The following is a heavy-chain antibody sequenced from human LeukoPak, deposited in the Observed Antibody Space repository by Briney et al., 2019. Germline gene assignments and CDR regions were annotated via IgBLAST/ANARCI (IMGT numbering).Heavy chain of an antibody. CDR2: INPNSGGT. CDR3: ARSYDSSGYYSDY. J-gene: IGHJ4*02. D-gene: IGHD3-22*01. V-gene: IGHV1-2*06. CDR1: GYTFTGYY. Sequence: GASVKVSCTASGYTFTGYYMHWVRQAPGQGLEWMGRINPNSGGTNYAQKFQGRVTMTRDTSISTAYMELSRLRSDDTAVYYCARSYDSSGYYSDYWGQGTLVTVSS.